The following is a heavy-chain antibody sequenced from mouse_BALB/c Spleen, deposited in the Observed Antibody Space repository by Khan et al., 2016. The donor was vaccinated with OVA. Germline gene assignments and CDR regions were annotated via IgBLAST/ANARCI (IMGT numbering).Heavy chain of an antibody. J-gene: IGHJ4*01. D-gene: IGHD1-1*01. Sequence: QVQLQQSGAELARPGASVKMSCKASGYTFTSYSMHWIKQRPGQGLEWIGNINPSNAYTNYNQKFKDKATLPADKYSSTAYMQLSSLTSEDSAVXYCARDFHYYGSRGALDYWGQGTSVTVSS. CDR1: GYTFTSYS. CDR3: ARDFHYYGSRGALDY. V-gene: IGHV1-4*01. CDR2: INPSNAYT.